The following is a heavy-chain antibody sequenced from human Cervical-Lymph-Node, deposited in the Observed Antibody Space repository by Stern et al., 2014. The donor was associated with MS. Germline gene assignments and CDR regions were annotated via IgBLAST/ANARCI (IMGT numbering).Heavy chain of an antibody. J-gene: IGHJ3*02. CDR2: SSSYNCNT. CDR1: GYTFTSYG. D-gene: IGHD2-15*01. Sequence: VQLVESGAEVKKPGASVKVSCKASGYTFTSYGIRWVRQAPGQGLEWMGGSSSYNCNTNYAQKLQGRFTMTTDTSTSTSYMELRSLRSDDTAVYYCARGLLGSENSFDIWGQGTMVTVSS. CDR3: ARGLLGSENSFDI. V-gene: IGHV1-18*01.